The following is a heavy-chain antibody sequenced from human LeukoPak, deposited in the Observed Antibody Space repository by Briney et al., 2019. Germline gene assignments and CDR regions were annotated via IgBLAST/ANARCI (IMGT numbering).Heavy chain of an antibody. J-gene: IGHJ4*02. CDR1: GYTFTSYY. D-gene: IGHD3-22*01. CDR3: ATEGGDDSSGYYYDY. CDR2: INPSGGST. Sequence: ASVKVSCKASGYTFTSYYMHWVRQAPGQGLEWMGIINPSGGSTSYAQKFQGRVTMTRDTSTSTVYVELSSLRSEDTAVYYCATEGGDDSSGYYYDYWGQGTLVTVSS. V-gene: IGHV1-46*03.